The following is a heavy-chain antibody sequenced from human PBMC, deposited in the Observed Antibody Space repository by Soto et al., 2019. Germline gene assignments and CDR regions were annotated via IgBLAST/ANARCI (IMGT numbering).Heavy chain of an antibody. CDR3: ARLRCSGGSCYPWGRGWFDP. V-gene: IGHV4-30-4*01. CDR1: GGSISSGDYY. D-gene: IGHD2-15*01. Sequence: QVQLQESGPGLVKPSQTLSLTCTVSGGSISSGDYYWSWIRQPPGKGLEWIGFIYYSGSTYYNSSLKSRLTISVDTSRNQFSLNLSSVTAADTAVYYCARLRCSGGSCYPWGRGWFDPWGQGTLVTVSS. CDR2: IYYSGST. J-gene: IGHJ5*02.